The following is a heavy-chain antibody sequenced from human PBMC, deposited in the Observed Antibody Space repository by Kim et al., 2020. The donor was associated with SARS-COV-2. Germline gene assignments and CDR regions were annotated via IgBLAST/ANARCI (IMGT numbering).Heavy chain of an antibody. J-gene: IGHJ4*02. CDR2: ICYSGST. CDR3: ARAGTVTQVGGYYFDY. Sequence: SETLSLTCTVSGGSISSGDYYWSWIRQPPGKGLEWIGYICYSGSTYYNPSLKSRVTISVDTSKNQFSLKLSSVTAADTAVYYCARAGTVTQVGGYYFDYWGQGTLVTVSS. V-gene: IGHV4-30-4*01. D-gene: IGHD4-17*01. CDR1: GGSISSGDYY.